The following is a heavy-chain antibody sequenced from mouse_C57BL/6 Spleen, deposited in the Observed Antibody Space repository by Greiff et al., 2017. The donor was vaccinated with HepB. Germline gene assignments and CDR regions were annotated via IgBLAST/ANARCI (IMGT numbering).Heavy chain of an antibody. CDR3: ARWGSLYAMDY. D-gene: IGHD1-1*01. Sequence: EVQLQQSGPELVKPGASVKISCKASGYTFTDYYMNWVKQSHGKSLEWIGDINPNNGGTSYNQKFKGKATLTVDKCSSTAYMELRSLTSEDSAVYYCARWGSLYAMDYWGQGTSVTVSS. J-gene: IGHJ4*01. CDR1: GYTFTDYY. CDR2: INPNNGGT. V-gene: IGHV1-26*01.